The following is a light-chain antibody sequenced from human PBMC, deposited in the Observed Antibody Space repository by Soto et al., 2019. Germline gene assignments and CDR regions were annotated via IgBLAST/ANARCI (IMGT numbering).Light chain of an antibody. CDR1: GGYYY. J-gene: IGLJ1*01. CDR3: SSSAAHTKLL. V-gene: IGLV2-8*01. CDR2: EVS. Sequence: GGYYYVSWYQQHPGKAPQLMIFEVSKRPSGVHDRFSGAKSGNTASLTVSGLLAEAEADHYCSSSAAHTKLLFGPGTKVTVL.